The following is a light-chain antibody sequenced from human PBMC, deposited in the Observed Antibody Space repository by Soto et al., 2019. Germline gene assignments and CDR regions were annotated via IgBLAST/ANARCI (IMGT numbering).Light chain of an antibody. J-gene: IGLJ1*01. CDR1: SSNIGAGYD. CDR2: RNN. CDR3: QSYDSSLSAYV. V-gene: IGLV1-40*01. Sequence: QSFLTHPPSVSGAPGQRVTISCTGSSSNIGAGYDVHWYQQLPGTAPKLLIFRNNNRPSGVPDRFSGSKSGTSASLAITGLLAEDEADYYCQSYDSSLSAYVFATGTKV.